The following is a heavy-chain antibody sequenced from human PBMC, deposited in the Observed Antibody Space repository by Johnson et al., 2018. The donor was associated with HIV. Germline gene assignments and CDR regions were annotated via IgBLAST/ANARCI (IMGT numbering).Heavy chain of an antibody. V-gene: IGHV3-7*01. J-gene: IGHJ3*02. CDR1: GFTFSSYW. CDR3: AREAYCGGDCHDDAFDI. D-gene: IGHD2-21*02. CDR2: IKQDGSEK. Sequence: VQLLESGGGLVQPGGSLRLSCAASGFTFSSYWMSWVRQAPGKGLEWVANIKQDGSEKYYVDSVKGRFTITRDNAKNSLYLQMNSLRAEDTAVYYCAREAYCGGDCHDDAFDIWGQGTMVTVSS.